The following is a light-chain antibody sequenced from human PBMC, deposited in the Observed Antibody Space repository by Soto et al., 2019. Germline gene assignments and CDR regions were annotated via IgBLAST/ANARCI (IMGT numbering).Light chain of an antibody. J-gene: IGKJ4*01. CDR1: QSISSW. CDR2: DAS. V-gene: IGKV1-5*01. CDR3: QQYNSYSPLT. Sequence: DIQMTQSPSTLSASVGDRDTNTCRASQSISSWLAWYQQKTGKAPKLLIYDASSLESGVPSRFSGSGSGTEFTLTISSLQPDDFATYYCQQYNSYSPLTFGGGTKVDIK.